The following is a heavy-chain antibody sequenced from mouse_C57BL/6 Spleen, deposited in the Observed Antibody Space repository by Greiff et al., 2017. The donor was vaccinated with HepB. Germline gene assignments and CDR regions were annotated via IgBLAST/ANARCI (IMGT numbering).Heavy chain of an antibody. CDR1: GYTFTSYW. V-gene: IGHV1-50*01. J-gene: IGHJ3*01. CDR3: AGGDSSGPWFAY. CDR2: IDPSDSYT. Sequence: QVQLQQPGAELVKPGASVKLSCKASGYTFTSYWMQWVKQRPGQGLEWIGEIDPSDSYTNYNQKFKGKATLTVDTSSSTAYMQLSSLTSEDSAVYYCAGGDSSGPWFAYWGQGTLVTVSA. D-gene: IGHD3-2*02.